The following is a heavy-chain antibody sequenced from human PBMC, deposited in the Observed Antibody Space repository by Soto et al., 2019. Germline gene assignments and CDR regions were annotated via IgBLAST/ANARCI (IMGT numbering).Heavy chain of an antibody. D-gene: IGHD3-3*01. CDR1: GYTFTSYY. J-gene: IGHJ5*02. Sequence: ASVKVSCKASGYTFTSYYMHWVRQAPGQGLEWMGIINPSGGSTSYAQKFQDRVTMTRDTSTSTVYMELSSLRSEDTAVYYCARDITIFGVVSPCRPNWFDPWGQGTLVTVSS. V-gene: IGHV1-46*01. CDR2: INPSGGST. CDR3: ARDITIFGVVSPCRPNWFDP.